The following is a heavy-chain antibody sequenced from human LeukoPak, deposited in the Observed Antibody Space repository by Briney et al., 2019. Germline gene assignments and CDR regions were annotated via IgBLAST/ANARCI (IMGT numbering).Heavy chain of an antibody. D-gene: IGHD1-26*01. V-gene: IGHV1-46*01. Sequence: ASVKVSCKASGYTFTSYYMHWVRQAPGQGLEWMGIINPSGGSTSYAQKFQGRVTMTRDMSTSTVYMELSSLRSEDSAVYYCARASVGATSDYWGQGTLVTVSS. CDR2: INPSGGST. CDR1: GYTFTSYY. CDR3: ARASVGATSDY. J-gene: IGHJ4*02.